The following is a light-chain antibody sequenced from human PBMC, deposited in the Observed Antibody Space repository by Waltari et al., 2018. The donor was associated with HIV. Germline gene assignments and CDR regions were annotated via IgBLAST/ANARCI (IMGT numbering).Light chain of an antibody. Sequence: EIVLTQSPGTLSLSPGERATLSCRASQSVTSSYLAWYQQKSGQAPRLLIYGASTRATGIPDRFIGGGSGTDFTLTISRLEPEDFSVYYCQRYGSSPPLTFGGGTKVEI. CDR2: GAS. V-gene: IGKV3-20*01. CDR3: QRYGSSPPLT. J-gene: IGKJ4*01. CDR1: QSVTSSY.